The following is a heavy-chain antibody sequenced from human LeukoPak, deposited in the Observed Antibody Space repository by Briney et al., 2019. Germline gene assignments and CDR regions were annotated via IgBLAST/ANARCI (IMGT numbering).Heavy chain of an antibody. V-gene: IGHV1-18*01. CDR1: GYTFTSYG. Sequence: GASVKVSCKASGYTFTSYGISWVRQAPGQGLEWMGWISAYNGNTNYAQKLQGRVTMTTDTSTSTAYMELRSLRSDDTAVYYCARTYYDILTGYHPFDYWGQGTLVTVSS. J-gene: IGHJ4*02. CDR3: ARTYYDILTGYHPFDY. CDR2: ISAYNGNT. D-gene: IGHD3-9*01.